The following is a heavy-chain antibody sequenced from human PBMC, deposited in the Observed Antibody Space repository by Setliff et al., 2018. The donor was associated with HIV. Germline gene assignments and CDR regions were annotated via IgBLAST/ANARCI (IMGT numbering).Heavy chain of an antibody. D-gene: IGHD3-16*01. CDR2: IYYSGST. Sequence: PSETLSLTCTVSAGSIRSSTYYWAWIRQPPGKGLEWIGTIYYSGSTYYNPSLKSRATISVDMSKNQFSLRLSSVTAEDTAVYYCTTRFYGPHYEDWGQGTLVTVSS. V-gene: IGHV4-39*07. CDR1: AGSIRSSTYY. J-gene: IGHJ4*02. CDR3: TTRFYGPHYED.